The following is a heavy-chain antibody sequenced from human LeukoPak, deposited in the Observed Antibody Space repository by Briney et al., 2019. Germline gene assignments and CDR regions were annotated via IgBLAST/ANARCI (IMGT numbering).Heavy chain of an antibody. CDR1: GYTFTGYY. D-gene: IGHD2-21*02. Sequence: ASVKVSCKASGYTFTGYYMHWVRQAPGQGLEWMGWINPNSGATSYLQKFQGRVPMTRDTSIKTAYMELSSLRSDDTAVYYCAKQRGDASLSESWGQGTLVTVSS. V-gene: IGHV1-2*02. CDR2: INPNSGAT. CDR3: AKQRGDASLSES. J-gene: IGHJ5*02.